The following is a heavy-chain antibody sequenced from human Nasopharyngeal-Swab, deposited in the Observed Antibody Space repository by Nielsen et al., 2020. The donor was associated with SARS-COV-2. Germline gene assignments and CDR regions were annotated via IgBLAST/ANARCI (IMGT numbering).Heavy chain of an antibody. V-gene: IGHV4-39*01. J-gene: IGHJ4*02. CDR2: IYYSGST. D-gene: IGHD6-19*01. Sequence: WIRQPPGKGLEWIGSIYYSGSTYYNPSLKSRVTISVDTSKNQFSLKQSSVTAADTAVYYCANTQWLGRDYFDYWGQGTLVTVSS. CDR3: ANTQWLGRDYFDY.